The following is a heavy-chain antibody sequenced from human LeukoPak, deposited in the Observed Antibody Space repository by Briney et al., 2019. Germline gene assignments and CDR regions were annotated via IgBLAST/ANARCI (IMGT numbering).Heavy chain of an antibody. D-gene: IGHD4-17*01. V-gene: IGHV4-4*07. Sequence: PSETLSLTCTVSGGSISSYYWSWIRQPAGKGLEWIGRIYTSGSTNYNPSLKGRVTMSVDTSKNQFSLKLSSVTAADTAVYYCARDWGEYGDYRPFDYWGQGTLVTVSS. CDR3: ARDWGEYGDYRPFDY. CDR1: GGSISSYY. J-gene: IGHJ4*02. CDR2: IYTSGST.